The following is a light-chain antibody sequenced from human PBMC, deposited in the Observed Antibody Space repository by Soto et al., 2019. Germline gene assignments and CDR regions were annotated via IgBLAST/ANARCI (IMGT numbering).Light chain of an antibody. J-gene: IGLJ1*01. CDR2: GTS. CDR1: GTNLGAGYD. CDR3: HSYDSILSASYG. V-gene: IGLV1-40*01. Sequence: HSVLTQPPSVTRAQGQRVTISCIWSGTNLGAGYDVPWYQQLPGTAPKLLIYGTSTRHSGVPDRVSGSKSVTSASLAITGLQAEDEADYYCHSYDSILSASYGCGTGTKLTVL.